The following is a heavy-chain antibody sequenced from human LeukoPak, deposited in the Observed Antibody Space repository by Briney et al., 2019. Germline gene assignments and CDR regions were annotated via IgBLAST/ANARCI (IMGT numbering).Heavy chain of an antibody. CDR2: INPNSGGT. Sequence: ASVKVSCKASGYTFTAYYIHWVRRAPGQGLEWMGWINPNSGGTDYAQRSQGRVTMTRDTSITTAYMELSRLRSDDTAVYYCASPWGRWFGELIWYFDLWGRGTLVTVSS. CDR1: GYTFTAYY. D-gene: IGHD3-10*01. J-gene: IGHJ2*01. V-gene: IGHV1-2*02. CDR3: ASPWGRWFGELIWYFDL.